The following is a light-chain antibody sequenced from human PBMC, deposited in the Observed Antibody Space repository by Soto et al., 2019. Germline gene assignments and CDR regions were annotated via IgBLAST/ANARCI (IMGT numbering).Light chain of an antibody. CDR1: SSDVGGYNY. Sequence: QSALTQPASVSGSPGQSITISCTGTSSDVGGYNYVSWYQQHPGKAPKLMIYDVTNRPSGVSNRFSGSKSSNTASLTISGLQAEDEADYYCSSYSRNRILVFGGGTKLTVL. CDR2: DVT. J-gene: IGLJ3*02. CDR3: SSYSRNRILV. V-gene: IGLV2-14*01.